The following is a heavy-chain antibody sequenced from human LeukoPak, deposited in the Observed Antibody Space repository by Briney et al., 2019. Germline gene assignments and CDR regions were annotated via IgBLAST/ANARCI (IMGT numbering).Heavy chain of an antibody. Sequence: SETLSFTCTVSSYSISSGYYWGWIRQPPGKGLEWIGTIYHSGNTYYKPSLKSRVTISVDTSKNQFSLKLSSVTAADTAVYYCARVTSRLGVCDYWGQGTLVTVSS. V-gene: IGHV4-38-2*02. D-gene: IGHD2-8*01. CDR1: SYSISSGYY. CDR2: IYHSGNT. J-gene: IGHJ4*02. CDR3: ARVTSRLGVCDY.